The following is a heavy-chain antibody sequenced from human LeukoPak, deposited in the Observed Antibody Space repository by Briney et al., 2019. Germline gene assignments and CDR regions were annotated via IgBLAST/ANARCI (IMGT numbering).Heavy chain of an antibody. D-gene: IGHD2-2*01. J-gene: IGHJ4*02. CDR1: GGSISSGDYY. V-gene: IGHV4-30-4*01. CDR2: IYYSGST. CDR3: ARELTGYCSSTNCYRSNQRRRAFDY. Sequence: SETLSLTCTVSGGSISSGDYYWSWIRQPPGKGLEWIGYIYYSGSTYYNPSLKSRVTISVDTSKNQFSLKLSSVTAADTAVYYCARELTGYCSSTNCYRSNQRRRAFDYWGQGTLVTVSS.